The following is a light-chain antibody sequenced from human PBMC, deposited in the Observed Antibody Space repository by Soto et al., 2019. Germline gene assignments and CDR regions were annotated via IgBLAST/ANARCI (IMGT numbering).Light chain of an antibody. CDR2: LAS. V-gene: IGKV3-20*01. CDR1: QTVRSNQ. CDR3: QQYGSSPRT. J-gene: IGKJ1*01. Sequence: EIVLTQSPGTLSMSPGETDTLSCMASQTVRSNQLAWYQQKPGQAPRLLISLASSRATGVPDRFSGSGSGTDFTLTISRLEPEDFAVYYCQQYGSSPRTFGQGTKVDIK.